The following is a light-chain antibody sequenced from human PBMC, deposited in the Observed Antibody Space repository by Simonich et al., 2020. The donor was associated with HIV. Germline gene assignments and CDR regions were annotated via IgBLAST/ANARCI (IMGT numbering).Light chain of an antibody. CDR3: QQYYSTPYT. CDR1: RTILSSSNNKNY. Sequence: DIVMTQSPDSLAVSLGERATINCKSSRTILSSSNNKNYLAWYQQKPGQPPKLLIYWASTRESGVPDRFSASGSGTDFTLTISSLQAEDVAVYSCQQYYSTPYTFGQGTKLEIK. CDR2: WAS. J-gene: IGKJ2*01. V-gene: IGKV4-1*01.